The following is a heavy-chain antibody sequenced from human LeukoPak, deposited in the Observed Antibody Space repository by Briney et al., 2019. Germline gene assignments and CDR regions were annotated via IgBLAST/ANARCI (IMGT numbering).Heavy chain of an antibody. J-gene: IGHJ3*02. V-gene: IGHV4-59*01. CDR1: GGSISHYY. CDR2: MHNSGST. Sequence: SETLSLTCTVSGGSISHYYWSWIRQPPGKGLEWIAYMHNSGSTSSNPSLRSRVTLSLDTSNNRFSLNLISVTTADTAVYYCVGEEGGVNDDAFENLGQGIKGT. CDR3: VGEEGGVNDDAFEN. D-gene: IGHD1-1*01.